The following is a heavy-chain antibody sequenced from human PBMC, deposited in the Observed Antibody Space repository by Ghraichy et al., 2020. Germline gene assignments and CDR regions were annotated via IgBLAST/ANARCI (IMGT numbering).Heavy chain of an antibody. Sequence: GESLNISCAASGFTFSGSAMHWVRQASGKGLEWVGRIRSKANSYAAAYAASVKGRFTISRDDSKNKAYLQMNRLKTEDTAVYYCTRRSEYCSGGSCYSRPHYYGMDVWGQGTTVTVSS. CDR1: GFTFSGSA. J-gene: IGHJ6*02. CDR2: IRSKANSYAA. V-gene: IGHV3-73*01. D-gene: IGHD2-15*01. CDR3: TRRSEYCSGGSCYSRPHYYGMDV.